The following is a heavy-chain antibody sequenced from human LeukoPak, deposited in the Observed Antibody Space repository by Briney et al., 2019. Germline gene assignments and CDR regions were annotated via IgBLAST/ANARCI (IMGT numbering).Heavy chain of an antibody. V-gene: IGHV5-51*01. CDR3: ARPVMATGELDY. CDR1: GYSFTSHW. CDR2: IHPPDSNT. D-gene: IGHD7-27*01. J-gene: IGHJ4*02. Sequence: GESLKISCEGSGYSFTSHWIGWVRQMPGKGLELMGIIHPPDSNTRYSPSFQGQVTISADKSISTAYLQWSSLKASDTAMYYCARPVMATGELDYWGQGTLVTVSS.